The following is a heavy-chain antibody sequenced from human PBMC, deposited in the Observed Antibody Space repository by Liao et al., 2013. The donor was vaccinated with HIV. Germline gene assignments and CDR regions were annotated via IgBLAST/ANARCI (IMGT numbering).Heavy chain of an antibody. D-gene: IGHD3-3*01. CDR3: ARGRAYDFWSGSVPTFDY. CDR2: IYTTGST. J-gene: IGHJ4*02. CDR1: GGSISSYY. V-gene: IGHV4-4*07. Sequence: QVQLQESGPGLVKPSETLSLTCTVSGGSISSYYWNWIRQPAGKGLEWIGRIYTTGSTNYNPSLKSRVTMSVDTSKNQFSLKLSSVTAADTAVYYCARGRAYDFWSGSVPTFDYWGRGNAGHRPL.